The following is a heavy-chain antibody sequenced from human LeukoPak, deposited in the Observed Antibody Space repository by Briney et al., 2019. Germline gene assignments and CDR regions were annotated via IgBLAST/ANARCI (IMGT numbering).Heavy chain of an antibody. V-gene: IGHV3-30*03. CDR3: IFGYSNYSIWFDP. CDR1: GFTFSSYS. CDR2: ISYDGSNK. D-gene: IGHD4-4*01. J-gene: IGHJ5*02. Sequence: GGSLRLSCAASGFTFSSYSMNWVRQAPGKGLEWVAVISYDGSNKYYADSVKGRFTISRDNSKNTLYLQMNSLRAEDTAVCYCIFGYSNYSIWFDPWGQGTLVTVSS.